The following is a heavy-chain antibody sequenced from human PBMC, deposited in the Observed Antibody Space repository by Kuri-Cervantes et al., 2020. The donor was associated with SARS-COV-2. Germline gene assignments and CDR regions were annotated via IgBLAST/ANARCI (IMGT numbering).Heavy chain of an antibody. CDR1: GFTFSNYA. J-gene: IGHJ6*02. V-gene: IGHV3-30*04. D-gene: IGHD5-18*01. CDR2: ISYDGSNK. CDR3: AKERTSGYSYGWNYYDYGMDV. Sequence: GESLKISCAASGFTFSNYAMHWVRQAPGKGLEWVAVISYDGSNKNYADSVKGRFTISRDNSKNTLYLQMNSLRAEDTAVYYCAKERTSGYSYGWNYYDYGMDVWGQGTTVTVSS.